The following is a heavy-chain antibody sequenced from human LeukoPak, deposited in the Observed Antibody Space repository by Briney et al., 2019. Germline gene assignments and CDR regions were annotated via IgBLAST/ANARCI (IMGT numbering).Heavy chain of an antibody. J-gene: IGHJ6*03. Sequence: PGGSLRLSCAASGFTFSSYEMNWVRQAPGKGLEWVSYISGSGSTIYYADSVKGRFTISRDNAKNSLSLQMNSLRAEDTAVYYCARVLRYCSGGNCYSGGLGYMDVWGKGTTVTISS. D-gene: IGHD2-15*01. CDR1: GFTFSSYE. CDR2: ISGSGSTI. CDR3: ARVLRYCSGGNCYSGGLGYMDV. V-gene: IGHV3-48*03.